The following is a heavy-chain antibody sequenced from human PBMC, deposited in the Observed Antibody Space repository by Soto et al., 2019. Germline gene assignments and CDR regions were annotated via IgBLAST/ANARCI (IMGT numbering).Heavy chain of an antibody. Sequence: ASVKVSCKASGYTFTSYDINWVRQATGQGLEWMGWMNPNSGNTGYAQKYQGRVTMTRNTSISTAYMELSSLRSEDTAVYYCARGQAYQLPTQSYDYWGQGTLVTVSS. J-gene: IGHJ4*02. V-gene: IGHV1-8*01. D-gene: IGHD2-2*01. CDR2: MNPNSGNT. CDR3: ARGQAYQLPTQSYDY. CDR1: GYTFTSYD.